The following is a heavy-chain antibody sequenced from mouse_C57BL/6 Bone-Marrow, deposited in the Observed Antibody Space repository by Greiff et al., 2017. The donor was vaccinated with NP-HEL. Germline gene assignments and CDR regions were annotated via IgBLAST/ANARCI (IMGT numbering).Heavy chain of an antibody. CDR1: GFTFSSYG. Sequence: EVQGVESGGDLVKPGGSLKLSCAASGFTFSSYGMSWVRQIPDKRLEWVATISSGGSYTYYPDSVKGRFTISRDNAKNTLYLQMSSLKSEDTAMYYCARHPYDYDPAWFAYWGQGTLVTVSA. V-gene: IGHV5-6*01. CDR3: ARHPYDYDPAWFAY. J-gene: IGHJ3*01. CDR2: ISSGGSYT. D-gene: IGHD2-4*01.